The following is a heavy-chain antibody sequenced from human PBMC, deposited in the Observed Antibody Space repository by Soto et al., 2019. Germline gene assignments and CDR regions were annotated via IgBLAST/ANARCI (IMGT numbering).Heavy chain of an antibody. J-gene: IGHJ6*02. D-gene: IGHD5-18*01. CDR2: IGTAGDP. Sequence: GGSLRLSCAASGFTFSSYDMHWVRQATGKGLEWVSAIGTAGDPYYPGSVKGRFTISRENDKNSLYLQMNSLRAGDTAVYYCARAPSLKQRGYSYGLDYYYGMDVWGQGTTVTVSS. V-gene: IGHV3-13*05. CDR3: ARAPSLKQRGYSYGLDYYYGMDV. CDR1: GFTFSSYD.